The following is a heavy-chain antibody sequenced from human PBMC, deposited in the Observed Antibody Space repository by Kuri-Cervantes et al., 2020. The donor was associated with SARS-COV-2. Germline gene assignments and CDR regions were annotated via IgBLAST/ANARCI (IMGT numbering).Heavy chain of an antibody. CDR2: IYYSGST. D-gene: IGHD6-19*01. Sequence: GSLRLSCAVSRYSISSGYYWGWIRQPPGKGLEWIGSIYYSGSTYYNPSLKSRVTISVDTSKNQFSLKLSSVTAADTAVYYCARGRGGRIAVAGYLFDYWGQGPLVTVSS. CDR1: RYSISSGYY. J-gene: IGHJ4*02. V-gene: IGHV4-38-2*01. CDR3: ARGRGGRIAVAGYLFDY.